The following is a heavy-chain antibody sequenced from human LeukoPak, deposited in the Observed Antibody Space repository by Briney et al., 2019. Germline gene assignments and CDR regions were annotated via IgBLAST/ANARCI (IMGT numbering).Heavy chain of an antibody. Sequence: PSETLSLTCAVYGGSFSGYYWSWIRQPPGKGLEWIGEINHSGSTNYNPSLKSRVTISVDTSKNQFSLKLSSVTAADTAVYYCAREEETRYFVLWGRGTLVTVSS. CDR1: GGSFSGYY. CDR2: INHSGST. D-gene: IGHD5-24*01. J-gene: IGHJ2*01. V-gene: IGHV4-34*01. CDR3: AREEETRYFVL.